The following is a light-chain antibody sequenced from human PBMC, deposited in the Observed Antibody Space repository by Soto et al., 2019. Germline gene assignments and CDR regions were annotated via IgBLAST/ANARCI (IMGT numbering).Light chain of an antibody. V-gene: IGKV3-11*01. CDR3: QQRSSWPYT. CDR2: SAS. CDR1: QSVSGY. J-gene: IGKJ2*01. Sequence: EVVLTQSPATLSLSPGERATLTCRASQSVSGYLAWYQHEPGQIPRPLVYSASKRAPGTPARFSGSGSGTDFTLTISSLEPEDFTVYYCQQRSSWPYTFGPGTKLEI.